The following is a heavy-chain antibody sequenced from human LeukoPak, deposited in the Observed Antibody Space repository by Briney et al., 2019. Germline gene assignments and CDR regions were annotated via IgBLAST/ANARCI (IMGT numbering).Heavy chain of an antibody. CDR2: IKQDGSEK. D-gene: IGHD2-8*01. CDR3: ARDTLLAGYGTFYYYYGMDV. Sequence: GGSLRFSCAASGFTFSSYWMSWVRQAPGKGLEWVANIKQDGSEKYYVDSVKGRFTISRDNAKNSLYLQMNSLRAEDTAVYYCARDTLLAGYGTFYYYYGMDVWGQGTTVTVS. V-gene: IGHV3-7*01. J-gene: IGHJ6*02. CDR1: GFTFSSYW.